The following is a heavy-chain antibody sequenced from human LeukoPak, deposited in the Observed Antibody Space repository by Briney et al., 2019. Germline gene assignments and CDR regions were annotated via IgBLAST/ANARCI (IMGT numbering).Heavy chain of an antibody. CDR3: VRVARDYDILTGYYPGYMDV. CDR2: IKQDGSEK. J-gene: IGHJ6*03. V-gene: IGHV3-7*03. D-gene: IGHD3-9*01. Sequence: GGSLRLSCAASGFTFSSYWMSWVRQAPGKGLEWVANIKQDGSEKYYVDSVKGRFTISRDNAKNSLYLQMNSLRAEDTAVYYCVRVARDYDILTGYYPGYMDVWGKGTTVTIS. CDR1: GFTFSSYW.